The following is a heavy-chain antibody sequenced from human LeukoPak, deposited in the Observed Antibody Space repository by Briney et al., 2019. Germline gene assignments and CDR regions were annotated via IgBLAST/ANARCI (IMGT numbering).Heavy chain of an antibody. CDR1: GYTFTGYY. D-gene: IGHD1-7*01. CDR3: ARTMTTGTTHGELDF. CDR2: ISAYNGNT. Sequence: ASVKVSCKASGYTFTGYYMHWVRQAPGQGLEWMGWISAYNGNTNYAQKFQDRVSMTRDTSTSTAYMELRNLSSDDTAVYYCARTMTTGTTHGELDFWGQGTLVTVSS. V-gene: IGHV1-18*04. J-gene: IGHJ4*02.